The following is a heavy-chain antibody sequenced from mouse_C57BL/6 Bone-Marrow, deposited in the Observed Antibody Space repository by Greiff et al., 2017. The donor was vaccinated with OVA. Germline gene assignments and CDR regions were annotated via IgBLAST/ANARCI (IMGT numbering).Heavy chain of an antibody. CDR2: INPNNGGT. J-gene: IGHJ1*03. D-gene: IGHD3-1*01. CDR3: ARPPRAPHWYFDV. Sequence: EVQLQQSGPELVKPGASVKMSCKASGYTFTDYNMHWVKQSHGKSLEWIGYINPNNGGTSYNQTFKCKATLTVNKSSSTAYVELRSLTSEDSAVYYCARPPRAPHWYFDVWGTGTTVTVSS. V-gene: IGHV1-22*01. CDR1: GYTFTDYN.